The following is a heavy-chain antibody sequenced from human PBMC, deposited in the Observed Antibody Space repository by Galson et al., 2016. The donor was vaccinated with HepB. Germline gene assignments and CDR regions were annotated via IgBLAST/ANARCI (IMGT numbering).Heavy chain of an antibody. V-gene: IGHV3-23*01. CDR2: LSGSGAHT. Sequence: SLRLSCAASGFTFSRYAMTWVRQAPGKGLEWVSGLSGSGAHTYYADSVKGRFTISRDNSKNTLYLQMNSLRVEDTAVYYCAKDYVGGSYLLTQFDYVGQGTLVTFSS. J-gene: IGHJ4*02. CDR3: AKDYVGGSYLLTQFDY. D-gene: IGHD3-16*02. CDR1: GFTFSRYA.